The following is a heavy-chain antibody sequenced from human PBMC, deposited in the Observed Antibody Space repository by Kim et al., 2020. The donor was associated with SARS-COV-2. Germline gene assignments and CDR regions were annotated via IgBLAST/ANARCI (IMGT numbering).Heavy chain of an antibody. J-gene: IGHJ3*02. CDR2: IYYSGST. Sequence: SETLSLTCTVSGGSISSSSYYWGWIRQPPGKGLEWIGSIYYSGSTYYNPSLKSRVTISVDTSKNQFSLKLSSVTAADTAVYYCASQIYRGELTIFGVITEYDAFDIWGQGTMVTVSS. V-gene: IGHV4-39*01. D-gene: IGHD3-3*01. CDR3: ASQIYRGELTIFGVITEYDAFDI. CDR1: GGSISSSSYY.